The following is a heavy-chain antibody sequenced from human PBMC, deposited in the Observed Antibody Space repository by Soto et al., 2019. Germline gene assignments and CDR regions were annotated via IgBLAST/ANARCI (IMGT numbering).Heavy chain of an antibody. D-gene: IGHD2-2*02. J-gene: IGHJ5*02. CDR2: ISAYNGNT. Sequence: ASVKVSCKASGYTFTSYGISWVRQAPGQGLEWMGWISAYNGNTNYAQKLQGRVTMTTDTSTSTAYMELRSLRSDDTAVYYCARDPRCSSTSCYTVGWFDPWGQGTLVTVSS. CDR1: GYTFTSYG. V-gene: IGHV1-18*01. CDR3: ARDPRCSSTSCYTVGWFDP.